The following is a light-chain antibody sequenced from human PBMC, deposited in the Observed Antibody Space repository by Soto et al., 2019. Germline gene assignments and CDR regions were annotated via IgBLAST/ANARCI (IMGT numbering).Light chain of an antibody. V-gene: IGLV2-14*01. J-gene: IGLJ1*01. CDR3: NSYTSSNTYV. CDR2: EVS. Sequence: QSALTQPASVSGSPGQAITISCSGSSSDVGAHNFVSWYQHHPGKAPKLMIYEVSNRPSGVSNRFSGSKSGNTASLTISGLQAEDEADYYCNSYTSSNTYVFGSGTNVTVL. CDR1: SSDVGAHNF.